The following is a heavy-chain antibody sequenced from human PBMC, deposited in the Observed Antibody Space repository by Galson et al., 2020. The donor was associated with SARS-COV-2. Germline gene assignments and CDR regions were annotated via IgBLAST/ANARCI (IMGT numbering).Heavy chain of an antibody. V-gene: IGHV3-7*02. J-gene: IGHJ4*02. CDR2: IKHDGSEK. Sequence: GGSLRLSCAASGFTIRSYWISWVRQAPAQGLEWVANIKHDGSEKYYEDSVKGRLTISRDNAKNSLYLQMNSLRAEDKAVYYCACAGGYDPLGLSSFDYWGQGTLVTVSS. D-gene: IGHD5-12*01. CDR1: GFTIRSYW. CDR3: ACAGGYDPLGLSSFDY.